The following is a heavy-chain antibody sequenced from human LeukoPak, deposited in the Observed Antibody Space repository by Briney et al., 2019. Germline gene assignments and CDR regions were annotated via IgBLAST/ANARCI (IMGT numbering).Heavy chain of an antibody. CDR2: ISSSGSTK. CDR1: GFTFSSYE. J-gene: IGHJ1*01. D-gene: IGHD6-19*01. Sequence: GGSLRLSCAASGFTFSSYEMNWVRQAPGKGGEWVSYISSSGSTKYYADSVKGGFTISREKTKKTLYMQMNRLRAEDTAVYYCARDRSRYSSGWYLLAYWGQGPLVTVSS. V-gene: IGHV3-48*03. CDR3: ARDRSRYSSGWYLLAY.